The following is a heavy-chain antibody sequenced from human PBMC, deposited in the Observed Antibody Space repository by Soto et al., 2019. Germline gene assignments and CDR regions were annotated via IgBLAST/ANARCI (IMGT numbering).Heavy chain of an antibody. J-gene: IGHJ6*02. CDR1: GGSISSGGYS. Sequence: PSETLSLTCAVSGGSISSGGYSWSWIRQPPGKGMEWIGYIYHSGSTYYNPSLKSRVTISVDRSKNQFSLKLSSVTAADTVVYYCARDLWGYCGTDCYPLDVWGQGTTVTVSS. D-gene: IGHD2-21*02. CDR3: ARDLWGYCGTDCYPLDV. CDR2: IYHSGST. V-gene: IGHV4-30-2*01.